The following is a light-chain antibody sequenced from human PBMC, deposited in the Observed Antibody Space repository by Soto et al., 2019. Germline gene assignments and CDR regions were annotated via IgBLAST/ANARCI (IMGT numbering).Light chain of an antibody. CDR1: QDINSW. V-gene: IGKV1D-16*01. J-gene: IGKJ4*01. CDR3: QQYNIYPLT. Sequence: DVQMTQSPSSLSASVGDRVTITCRASQDINSWLAWYQQKPGYAPKSLIYAASSLQTGVPSRFSGSASGTHFTLTISNLQPEDSATYYCQQYNIYPLTFGGGTKVEIK. CDR2: AAS.